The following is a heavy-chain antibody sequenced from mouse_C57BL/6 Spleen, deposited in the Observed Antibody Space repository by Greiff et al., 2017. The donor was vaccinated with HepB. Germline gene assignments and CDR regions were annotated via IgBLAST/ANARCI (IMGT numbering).Heavy chain of an antibody. J-gene: IGHJ4*01. Sequence: VQRVESGGGLVQPGGSLSLSCAASGFTFTDYYMSWVRQPPGKALEWLGFIRNKANGYTTEYSASVKGRFTISRDNSQSILYLQMNALRAEDSATYYCARYGSSYDYAMDYWGQGTSVTVSS. V-gene: IGHV7-3*01. CDR1: GFTFTDYY. CDR2: IRNKANGYTT. CDR3: ARYGSSYDYAMDY. D-gene: IGHD1-1*01.